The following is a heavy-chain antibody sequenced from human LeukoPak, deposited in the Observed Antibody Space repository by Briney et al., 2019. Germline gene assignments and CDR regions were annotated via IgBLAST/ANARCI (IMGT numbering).Heavy chain of an antibody. D-gene: IGHD5-18*01. J-gene: IGHJ4*02. Sequence: SVKVSCKASGGTFSSYAISWVRQAPGQGLEWMGRIIPIFGTANYAQKFQVRVTITTDETTSTAYMELSSLRSEDTAVYYCARDRSRGYSYGYCFDYWGQGTLVTVSS. CDR3: ARDRSRGYSYGYCFDY. CDR2: IIPIFGTA. V-gene: IGHV1-69*05. CDR1: GGTFSSYA.